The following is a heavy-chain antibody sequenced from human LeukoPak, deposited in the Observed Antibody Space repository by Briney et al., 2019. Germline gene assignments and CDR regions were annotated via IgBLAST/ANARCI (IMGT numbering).Heavy chain of an antibody. CDR1: GYTFTSYD. CDR3: ARGEDFWSGYFVGRYYYYGMDV. CDR2: MSPNSGNT. J-gene: IGHJ6*02. Sequence: ASVKVSCKASGYTFTSYDINWVRQATGQGLEWMGWMSPNSGNTGYAQKFQGRVTMTRNTSISTAYMELSSLRSEDTAVYYCARGEDFWSGYFVGRYYYYGMDVWGQGTTVTVSS. V-gene: IGHV1-8*01. D-gene: IGHD3-3*01.